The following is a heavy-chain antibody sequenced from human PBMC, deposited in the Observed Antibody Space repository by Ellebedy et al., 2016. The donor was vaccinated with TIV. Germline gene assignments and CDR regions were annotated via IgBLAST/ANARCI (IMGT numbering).Heavy chain of an antibody. V-gene: IGHV3-23*01. CDR1: GFTFSDYE. CDR3: RAYGSGSRREFEY. CDR2: ITNSGAGT. Sequence: PGGSLRLSCEPSGFTFSDYEISGVRQAQGKGPEWVSAITNSGAGTYYGNSVKGRFTSSRDNSKNTVYLQMNSLRAEETALYYCRAYGSGSRREFEYWGQGTLVTVSS. J-gene: IGHJ4*02. D-gene: IGHD3-10*01.